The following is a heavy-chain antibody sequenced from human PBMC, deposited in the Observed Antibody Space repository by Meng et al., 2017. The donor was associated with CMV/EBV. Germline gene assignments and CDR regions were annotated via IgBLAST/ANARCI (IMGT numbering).Heavy chain of an antibody. V-gene: IGHV3-48*04. CDR2: ISSSSSTI. Sequence: GESLKISCAASGFTFSSYAMSWVRQAPGKGLEWVSYISSSSSTIYYADSVKGRFTISRDNAKNSLYLQMNSLRAEDTAVYYCARDLVEDIVVVPAAITFDYWGQGTLVTVSS. CDR1: GFTFSSYA. J-gene: IGHJ4*02. D-gene: IGHD2-2*02. CDR3: ARDLVEDIVVVPAAITFDY.